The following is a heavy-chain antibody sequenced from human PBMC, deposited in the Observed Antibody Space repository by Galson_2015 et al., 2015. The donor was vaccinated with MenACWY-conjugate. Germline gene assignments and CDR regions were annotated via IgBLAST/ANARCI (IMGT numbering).Heavy chain of an antibody. CDR3: AKIVRHPVGPYFDS. J-gene: IGHJ4*02. V-gene: IGHV3-53*01. CDR2: LYDDGTS. D-gene: IGHD2-21*01. Sequence: SLRLSCAASGFSVTSHFMGWVRQAPGKGLEWVALLYDDGTSRYADSVNGRFTITRDTLRNSLSLQMHGLRAEDTAMYFCAKIVRHPVGPYFDSWGQGTLVLVSS. CDR1: GFSVTSHF.